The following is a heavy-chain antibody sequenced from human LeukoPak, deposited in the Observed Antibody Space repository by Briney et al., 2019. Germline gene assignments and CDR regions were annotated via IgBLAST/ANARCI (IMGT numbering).Heavy chain of an antibody. Sequence: SETLSLTCTVSGGSISSYYWSWIRQPPGKGLEWIGYIYHSGSTYYNPSLKSRVTISVDRSKNQFSLKLSSVTAADTAVYYCARSRHTDDDFWSGYGGYWGQGTLVTVSS. J-gene: IGHJ4*02. CDR1: GGSISSYY. CDR3: ARSRHTDDDFWSGYGGY. V-gene: IGHV4-59*12. D-gene: IGHD3-3*01. CDR2: IYHSGST.